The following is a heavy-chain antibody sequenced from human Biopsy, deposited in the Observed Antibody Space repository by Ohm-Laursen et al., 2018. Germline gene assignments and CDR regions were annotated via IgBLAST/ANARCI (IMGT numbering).Heavy chain of an antibody. CDR1: GFTFNRSA. V-gene: IGHV1-58*02. CDR2: IVVGGGNI. D-gene: IGHD2-21*02. CDR3: ASRPNCGGDCSSGFDY. Sequence: SVKVSCKASGFTFNRSAMQWVRQARGQRLEWIGWIVVGGGNINNAQKFQERVTITRDMSTSTAYMELSSLRSEDTAVYYCASRPNCGGDCSSGFDYWGQGTLVTVSS. J-gene: IGHJ4*02.